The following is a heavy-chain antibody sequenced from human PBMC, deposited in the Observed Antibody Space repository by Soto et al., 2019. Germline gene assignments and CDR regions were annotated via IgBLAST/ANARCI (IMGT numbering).Heavy chain of an antibody. CDR1: GCTFSSYA. D-gene: IGHD3-22*01. V-gene: IGHV1-69*13. CDR3: ARIAPYYYDSSGYVY. Sequence: GASVKVSCKASGCTFSSYAISWVRQAPGQGLEWMGGIIPIFGTANYAQKFQGRVTITADESTSTAYMELSSLRSDDTAVYYCARIAPYYYDSSGYVYWGQGTLVTVSS. J-gene: IGHJ4*02. CDR2: IIPIFGTA.